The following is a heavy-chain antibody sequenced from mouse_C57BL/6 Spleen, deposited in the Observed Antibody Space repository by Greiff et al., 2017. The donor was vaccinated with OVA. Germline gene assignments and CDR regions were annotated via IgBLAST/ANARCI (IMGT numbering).Heavy chain of an antibody. D-gene: IGHD3-1*01. CDR3: ARSGLDPFEDFDY. Sequence: QVQLQQSGPELVKPGASVKLSCKASGYTFTSYDINWVKQRPGQGLEWIGWIYPRDGSTTYNEKFKGKATLTVDTSSSTAYMELHSLTSEDSAVYFCARSGLDPFEDFDYWGQGTTLTVSS. CDR2: IYPRDGST. V-gene: IGHV1-85*01. CDR1: GYTFTSYD. J-gene: IGHJ2*01.